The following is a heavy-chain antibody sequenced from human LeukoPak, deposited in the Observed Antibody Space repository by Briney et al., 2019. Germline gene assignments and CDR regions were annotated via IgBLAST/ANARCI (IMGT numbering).Heavy chain of an antibody. Sequence: ASVKVSGKASGYTFTGYYMHWVRQAPGQGLEWMGWINPNSGGTNYAQKFQGRVTMIRDTSISTAYMELSRLRSDDTAVYYCASASWDYVWGSYRSKDDYWGQGTLVTVSS. CDR3: ASASWDYVWGSYRSKDDY. CDR1: GYTFTGYY. CDR2: INPNSGGT. J-gene: IGHJ4*02. D-gene: IGHD3-16*02. V-gene: IGHV1-2*02.